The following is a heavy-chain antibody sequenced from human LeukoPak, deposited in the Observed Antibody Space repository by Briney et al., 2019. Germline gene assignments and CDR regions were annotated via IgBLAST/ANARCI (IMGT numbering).Heavy chain of an antibody. CDR2: IDPNSGGT. CDR3: AEGYSYGYHPFDY. CDR1: RFTFNDYY. D-gene: IGHD5-18*01. V-gene: IGHV1-2*02. Sequence: ASVKVSCKASRFTFNDYYIHWVRQAPGQGLEWMGWIDPNSGGTHYAQKFQGRVTVTRDASIYTVYMDLTSLRSDDTAVYYCAEGYSYGYHPFDYWGQGTLVTVSS. J-gene: IGHJ4*02.